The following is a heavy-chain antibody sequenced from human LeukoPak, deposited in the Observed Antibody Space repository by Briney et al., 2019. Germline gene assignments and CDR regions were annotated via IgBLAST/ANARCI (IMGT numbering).Heavy chain of an antibody. CDR1: GYTLTELS. CDR3: ATFVVCGTPSSTSCWYFDY. Sequence: GASVKVSCKVSGYTLTELSMHWVRQAPGKGLEWMGGFDPEDGEAIYAQKFQGRVTMTEDTSTDTAYMELSSLRSEDTAVYYCATFVVCGTPSSTSCWYFDYWGQGTLVTVSS. J-gene: IGHJ4*02. V-gene: IGHV1-24*01. CDR2: FDPEDGEA. D-gene: IGHD2-2*01.